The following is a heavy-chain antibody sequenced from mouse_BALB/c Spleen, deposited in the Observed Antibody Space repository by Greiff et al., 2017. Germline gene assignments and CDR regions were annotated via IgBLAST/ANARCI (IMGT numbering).Heavy chain of an antibody. CDR3: ARDGGTSDWYFDV. J-gene: IGHJ1*01. CDR2: IRNKANGYTT. CDR1: GFTFTDYY. V-gene: IGHV7-3*02. Sequence: EVKLVESGGGLVQPGGSLRLSCATSGFTFTDYYMSWVRQPPGKALEWLNFIRNKANGYTTDYSASVKGRFTISRDNSQSILYLQMNTLRAEDSATYYCARDGGTSDWYFDVWGAGTTVTVSS. D-gene: IGHD3-3*01.